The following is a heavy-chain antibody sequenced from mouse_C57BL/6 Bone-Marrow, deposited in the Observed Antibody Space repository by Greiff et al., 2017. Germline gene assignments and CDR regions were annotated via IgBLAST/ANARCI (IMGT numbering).Heavy chain of an antibody. CDR2: ISNLAYSI. V-gene: IGHV5-15*01. D-gene: IGHD1-1*01. CDR3: ATHYGSNWYFDV. J-gene: IGHJ1*03. CDR1: GFTFSDYG. Sequence: DVKLVESGGGLVQPGGSLKLSCAASGFTFSDYGMAWVRQAPRKGPEWVAFISNLAYSIYYADPVTGRFTISRENAKNTLYLEMSSLRSEDTAMYYCATHYGSNWYFDVWGTGTTVTVSS.